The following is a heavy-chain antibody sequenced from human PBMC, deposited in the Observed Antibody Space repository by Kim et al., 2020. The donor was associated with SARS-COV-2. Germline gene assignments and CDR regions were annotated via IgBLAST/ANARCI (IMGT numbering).Heavy chain of an antibody. J-gene: IGHJ4*02. D-gene: IGHD6-19*01. CDR3: ARGAIAVAGTDFDY. V-gene: IGHV4-34*01. Sequence: NPSLKSRVTISVDTSKNQFSLKLSSVTAADTAVYYCARGAIAVAGTDFDYWGQGTLVTVSS.